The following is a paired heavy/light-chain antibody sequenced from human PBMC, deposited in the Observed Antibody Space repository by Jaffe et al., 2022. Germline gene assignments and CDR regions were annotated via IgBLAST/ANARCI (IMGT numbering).Light chain of an antibody. CDR3: QSADSSYVV. Sequence: SYELTQPPSVSVSPGQTARITCSGDALPKQYAYWYQQKPGQAPVLVIYKDSERPSGIPERFSGSSSGTTVTLTISGVQAEDEADYYCQSADSSYVVFGGGTKLTVL. V-gene: IGLV3-25*03. J-gene: IGLJ2*01. CDR1: ALPKQY. CDR2: KDS.
Heavy chain of an antibody. Sequence: QVQLQESGPGLVKPSETLSLTCTVSGGSVSSGSYYWSWIRQPPGKGLEWIGYIYYSGSTNYNPSLKSRVTISVDTSKNQFSLKLSSVTAADTAVYYCARGRGRSIVVVPAAMSPYYFDYWGQGTLVTVSS. D-gene: IGHD2-2*01. V-gene: IGHV4-61*01. J-gene: IGHJ4*02. CDR1: GGSVSSGSYY. CDR3: ARGRGRSIVVVPAAMSPYYFDY. CDR2: IYYSGST.